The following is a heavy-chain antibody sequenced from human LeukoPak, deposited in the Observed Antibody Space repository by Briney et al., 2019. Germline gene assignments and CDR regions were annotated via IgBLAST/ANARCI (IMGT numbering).Heavy chain of an antibody. V-gene: IGHV3-30*02. J-gene: IGHJ1*01. CDR3: AKRDGIAVAGILVADYFQH. D-gene: IGHD6-19*01. Sequence: GGSLRLSCAAAGFTFSSYGMHWVRQAPGKGLEWVAYIRYDGSNKYYADSVKGRFTISRDNSKNTLYLQMNSLRAEDTAVYHCAKRDGIAVAGILVADYFQHWGQGTLVTVSS. CDR1: GFTFSSYG. CDR2: IRYDGSNK.